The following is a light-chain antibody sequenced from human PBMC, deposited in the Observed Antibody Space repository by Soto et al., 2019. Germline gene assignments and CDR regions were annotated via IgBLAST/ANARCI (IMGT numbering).Light chain of an antibody. J-gene: IGKJ4*01. CDR2: AAS. Sequence: DIQMTQSSSSLSASVGDRVTITCRASQDIRNDLDWYQQKPGKAPKRLIYAASSLQNGAPSRFSGRGSGTEFTLTISSLQPEDFATYYCLQRDTYSVGGGTEVEIK. CDR3: LQRDTYS. V-gene: IGKV1-17*01. CDR1: QDIRND.